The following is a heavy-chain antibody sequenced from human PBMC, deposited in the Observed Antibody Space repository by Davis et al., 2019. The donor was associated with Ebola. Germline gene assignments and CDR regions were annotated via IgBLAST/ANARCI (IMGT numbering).Heavy chain of an antibody. J-gene: IGHJ6*02. V-gene: IGHV3-30-3*01. CDR3: ARDHVLDTAMVNYYYYGMDV. Sequence: GGSLRLSCAASGFTFGPYAMTWVRQAPGKGLEWVAVISYDGSNKYYADSVKGRFTISRDNSKNTLYLQMNSLRAEDTAVYYCARDHVLDTAMVNYYYYGMDVWGQGTTVTVSS. CDR2: ISYDGSNK. D-gene: IGHD5-18*01. CDR1: GFTFGPYA.